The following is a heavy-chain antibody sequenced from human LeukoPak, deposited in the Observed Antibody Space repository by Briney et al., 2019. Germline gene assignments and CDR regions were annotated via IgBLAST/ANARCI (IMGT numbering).Heavy chain of an antibody. V-gene: IGHV3-23*01. CDR1: GFTFSTYE. CDR3: ARGAYYFDY. Sequence: GGSLRLSCAASGFTFSTYEMNWVRQAPGKGLEWVSAISGSGGSTYYADSVKGRFTISRDNSKNTLYLQMNSLRAEDTAVYYCARGAYYFDYWGQGTLVTVSS. J-gene: IGHJ4*02. CDR2: ISGSGGST.